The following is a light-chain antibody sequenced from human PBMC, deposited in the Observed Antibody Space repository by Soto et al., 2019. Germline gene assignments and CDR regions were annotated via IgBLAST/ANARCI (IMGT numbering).Light chain of an antibody. CDR3: PLYTISLIT. V-gene: IGKV1-5*01. J-gene: IGKJ5*01. CDR2: HAS. Sequence: SLSLSALSAYIEYRFTITCLASQSISNWLAWYQQKPGTAPKVLIYHASNLQSGVPSRFSGSGSGTEFTLTISRLEPEDFAVYYCPLYTISLITSGHGTLLAI. CDR1: QSISNW.